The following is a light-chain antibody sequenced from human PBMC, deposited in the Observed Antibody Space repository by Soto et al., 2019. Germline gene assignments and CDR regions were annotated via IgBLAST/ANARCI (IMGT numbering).Light chain of an antibody. V-gene: IGLV2-14*01. J-gene: IGLJ3*02. CDR3: SSYTTTSTLLV. Sequence: QSALTQPASVTGSPGQSITISCTGTSSDVGGYNYVSWYQQHPGKAPKLMIYDVSSRPSGVSTRFSGSKSGNTASLTISGLQAEDEADYYCSSYTTTSTLLVFGGGTQLTVL. CDR2: DVS. CDR1: SSDVGGYNY.